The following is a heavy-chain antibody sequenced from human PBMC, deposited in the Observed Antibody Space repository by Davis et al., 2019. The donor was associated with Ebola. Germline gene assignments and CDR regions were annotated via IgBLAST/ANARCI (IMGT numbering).Heavy chain of an antibody. D-gene: IGHD3-3*01. Sequence: MPSETLSLTCSVSGGSISSNYWSWIRQPPGKGLEWIGEINHSGSTNYNPSLKSRVTISVDTSKNQFSLKLSSVTAADTAVYYCARGAIFGVVKYYYYGMDVWGQGTTVTVSS. CDR3: ARGAIFGVVKYYYYGMDV. CDR2: INHSGST. CDR1: GGSISSNY. J-gene: IGHJ6*02. V-gene: IGHV4-34*01.